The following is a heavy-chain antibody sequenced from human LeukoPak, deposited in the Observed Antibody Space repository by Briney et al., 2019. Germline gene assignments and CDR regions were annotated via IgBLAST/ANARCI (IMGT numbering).Heavy chain of an antibody. V-gene: IGHV3-9*01. CDR1: GFTFDDYA. CDR2: ISWNSGSI. D-gene: IGHD5-24*01. CDR3: AKGGGGYKTPTDY. Sequence: PGGSLRLSCAASGFTFDDYAMHWVRQAPGKGLEWVSGISWNSGSIGYADSVKGRFTISRDNAKNSLYLQMNSLRAEDTALYYCAKGGGGYKTPTDYWGQGTLVTVSS. J-gene: IGHJ4*02.